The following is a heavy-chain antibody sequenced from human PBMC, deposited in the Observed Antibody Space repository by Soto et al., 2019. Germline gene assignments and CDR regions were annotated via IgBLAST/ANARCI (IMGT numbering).Heavy chain of an antibody. Sequence: LSLTCTVSGGSVSSGSYYWSWIRQPPGKGLEWIGYIYYSGSTNYNPSLKSRVTISVDTSKNQFSLKLSSVTAADTAVYYCARGVYDFWSGYYSSMDVWGQGTTVTVSS. J-gene: IGHJ6*02. CDR1: GGSVSSGSYY. CDR3: ARGVYDFWSGYYSSMDV. CDR2: IYYSGST. V-gene: IGHV4-61*01. D-gene: IGHD3-3*01.